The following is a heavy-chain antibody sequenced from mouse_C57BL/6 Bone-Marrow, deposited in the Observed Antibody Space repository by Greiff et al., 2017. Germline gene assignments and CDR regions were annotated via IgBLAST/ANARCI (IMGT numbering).Heavy chain of an antibody. V-gene: IGHV1-47*01. CDR3: ARGGNYGGYYFDY. D-gene: IGHD2-1*01. CDR1: GYTFTTYP. J-gene: IGHJ2*01. CDR2: FHPYNDDT. Sequence: VQLQQSGAELVKPGASVKMSCKASGYTFTTYPIEWMKQNPGKSLEWIGNFHPYNDDTNYNEKFKGKATLTVEKSSSTVYLELSRLTSDDSAVYYCARGGNYGGYYFDYWGQGTTLTVSS.